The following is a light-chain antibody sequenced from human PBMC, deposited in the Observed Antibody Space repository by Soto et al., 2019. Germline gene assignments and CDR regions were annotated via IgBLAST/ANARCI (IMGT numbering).Light chain of an antibody. CDR3: QQIYSAPLT. J-gene: IGKJ4*01. Sequence: DIQMTQSPSTLSGSVGDRVTITCRASQTISSWLAWYQQKPGKAPKLLIYKASTLKSGVPSRFSGSGSGTEFTLTISSLQPDDFATYFCQQIYSAPLTFGGGTKVEIK. V-gene: IGKV1-5*03. CDR2: KAS. CDR1: QTISSW.